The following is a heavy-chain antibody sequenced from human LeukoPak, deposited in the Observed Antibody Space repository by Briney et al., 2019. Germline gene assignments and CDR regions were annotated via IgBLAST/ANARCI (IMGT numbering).Heavy chain of an antibody. Sequence: QTGGSLRLSCAASGFTFSSFAMHWVRQAPGKGLEWVAYIRYDGSNKSYADSVKGRFTISRDSSKNTLYLQMNSLRAEDTAVYYCAKDPGAHDKHFDHWGQGTLVTVSS. CDR1: GFTFSSFA. V-gene: IGHV3-30*02. CDR3: AKDPGAHDKHFDH. J-gene: IGHJ4*02. CDR2: IRYDGSNK. D-gene: IGHD3-10*01.